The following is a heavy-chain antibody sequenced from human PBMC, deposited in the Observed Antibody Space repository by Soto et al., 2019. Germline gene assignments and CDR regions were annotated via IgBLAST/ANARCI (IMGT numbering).Heavy chain of an antibody. CDR2: ISSSSSYI. V-gene: IGHV3-21*01. D-gene: IGHD6-19*01. Sequence: GGSLRLSCAASGFTFSSYSMNWVRQAPGKGLEWVSSISSSSSYIYYADSVKGRFTISRDNAKNSLYLQMNSLRAEDTAVYYCAGEQVAGTRYFVLWGRGTLVTV. CDR1: GFTFSSYS. CDR3: AGEQVAGTRYFVL. J-gene: IGHJ2*01.